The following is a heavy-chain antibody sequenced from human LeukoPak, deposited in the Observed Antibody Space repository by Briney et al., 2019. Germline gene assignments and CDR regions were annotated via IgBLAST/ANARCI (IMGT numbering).Heavy chain of an antibody. D-gene: IGHD6-13*01. J-gene: IGHJ6*03. CDR2: MNPNSGNT. CDR1: GYTFTSYD. Sequence: LWASVRVSCNASGYTFTSYDINWVRQATGQGLEWMGWMNPNSGNTGYAQKFQGRVTMTRNTSISTAYMELSSLRSEDTAVYYCARGVEDSSSWSYYYYYMDVWGKGTTVTVSS. V-gene: IGHV1-8*01. CDR3: ARGVEDSSSWSYYYYYMDV.